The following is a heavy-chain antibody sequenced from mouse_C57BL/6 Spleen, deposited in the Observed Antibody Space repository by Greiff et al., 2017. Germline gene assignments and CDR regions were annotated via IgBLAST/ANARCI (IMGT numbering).Heavy chain of an antibody. J-gene: IGHJ1*03. CDR3: ARDPQYYGSRGYFDV. CDR1: GFTFSSYA. CDR2: ISAGGSYT. D-gene: IGHD1-1*01. V-gene: IGHV5-4*01. Sequence: EVMLVESGGGLVKPGGSLKLSCAASGFTFSSYAMSWVRQTPEKRLEWFATISAGGSYTDYPEHVKGRFTISRDNAKNKLYLQMSHLKSEDTAMYYCARDPQYYGSRGYFDVWGTGTTVTVSS.